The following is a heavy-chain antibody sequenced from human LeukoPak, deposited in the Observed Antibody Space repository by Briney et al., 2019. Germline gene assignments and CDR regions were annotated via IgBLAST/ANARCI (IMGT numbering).Heavy chain of an antibody. Sequence: GGSLRLSCAASGFTFSSYDMHWVRQAPGKGLEWVAVISYDGSNKYYADSVKGRFTISRDNSKNTLSLQMNSLRAEDTAVYYCAKYSNYGDHEDWFDPWGQGTLVTVSS. J-gene: IGHJ5*02. CDR1: GFTFSSYD. CDR3: AKYSNYGDHEDWFDP. V-gene: IGHV3-30*18. D-gene: IGHD2-21*02. CDR2: ISYDGSNK.